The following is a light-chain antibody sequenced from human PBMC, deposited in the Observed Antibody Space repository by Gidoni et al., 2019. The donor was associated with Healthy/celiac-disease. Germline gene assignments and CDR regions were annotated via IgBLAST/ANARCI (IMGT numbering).Light chain of an antibody. CDR3: QQYDNLSPYT. J-gene: IGKJ2*01. Sequence: DIQMPQSPSSLSASVGDRVTITCQESQDISNYLNWYQQKPGKTPKLLIYDSSNLETGVPSRFSGSGSGTDFTFTISSLQPEDIATYYCQQYDNLSPYTFGQRTKLEIK. CDR2: DSS. CDR1: QDISNY. V-gene: IGKV1-33*01.